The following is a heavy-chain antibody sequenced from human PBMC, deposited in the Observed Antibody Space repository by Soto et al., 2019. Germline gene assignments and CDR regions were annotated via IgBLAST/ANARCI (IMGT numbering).Heavy chain of an antibody. CDR3: AKDIITIFGVVIKKSPNWFDP. J-gene: IGHJ5*02. Sequence: GGSLRLSCAASGFTFSSYAMSWVRQAPGKGLEWVSAISGSGGSTYYADSVKGRFTISRDNSKNTLYLQMNSLRAEDTAVYYCAKDIITIFGVVIKKSPNWFDPWGQGTLVTVS. D-gene: IGHD3-3*01. V-gene: IGHV3-23*01. CDR1: GFTFSSYA. CDR2: ISGSGGST.